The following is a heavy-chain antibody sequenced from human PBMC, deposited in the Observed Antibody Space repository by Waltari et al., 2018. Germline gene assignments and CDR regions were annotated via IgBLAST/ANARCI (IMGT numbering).Heavy chain of an antibody. J-gene: IGHJ6*02. CDR3: ARGLSWFGELLSHYYYYYGMDV. Sequence: EVQLVESGGGLVQPGGSLRLSCAASGFTFSSYWMHWVRQAPGKGLVWVSRINSDGSSTSYADSVKGRFTISRDNAKNTLYLQMNSLRAEDTAVYYCARGLSWFGELLSHYYYYYGMDVWGQGP. V-gene: IGHV3-74*01. CDR2: INSDGSST. D-gene: IGHD3-10*01. CDR1: GFTFSSYW.